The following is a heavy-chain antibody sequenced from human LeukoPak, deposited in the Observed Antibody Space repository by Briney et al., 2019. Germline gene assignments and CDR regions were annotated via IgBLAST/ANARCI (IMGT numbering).Heavy chain of an antibody. J-gene: IGHJ4*02. Sequence: GESLKISCKASGYNFNTYWLAWVRQMPGKGLEWMGIIYPDDSDTRYSPSFQGQVTISADKSISTAYLQWSSLKASDTAMYYCARHRSSANYYNYLNYWGQGTLVTVSS. V-gene: IGHV5-51*01. CDR2: IYPDDSDT. CDR1: GYNFNTYW. CDR3: ARHRSSANYYNYLNY. D-gene: IGHD3-22*01.